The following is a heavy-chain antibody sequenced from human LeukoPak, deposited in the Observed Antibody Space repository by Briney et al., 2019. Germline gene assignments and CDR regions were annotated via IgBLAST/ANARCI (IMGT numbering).Heavy chain of an antibody. D-gene: IGHD4-23*01. Sequence: GGSLRLSCAASGFTFSSYGMHWVRQAPGKGLEWVAVIWYGGSNKYYADSVKGRFTISRDNAKSPLSLQMNSLRAEDTAVYYCARDLDYGGRGLDSWGQGTLVIVSS. J-gene: IGHJ4*02. CDR2: IWYGGSNK. CDR1: GFTFSSYG. V-gene: IGHV3-33*08. CDR3: ARDLDYGGRGLDS.